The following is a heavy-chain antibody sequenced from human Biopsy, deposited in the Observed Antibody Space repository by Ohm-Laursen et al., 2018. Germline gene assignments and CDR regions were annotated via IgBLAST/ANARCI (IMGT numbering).Heavy chain of an antibody. CDR3: VKATASYDSRGYYYDY. Sequence: GSLRLSCSAFGITTRSYWMSWIRQAPGKGLEWVANIKQDGSEKNYVASVKGRFTISRDNAKKSLYLQMNSLRAEDTALYYCVKATASYDSRGYYYDYWGQGTLVTVSS. D-gene: IGHD3-22*01. V-gene: IGHV3-7*03. CDR1: GITTRSYW. CDR2: IKQDGSEK. J-gene: IGHJ4*02.